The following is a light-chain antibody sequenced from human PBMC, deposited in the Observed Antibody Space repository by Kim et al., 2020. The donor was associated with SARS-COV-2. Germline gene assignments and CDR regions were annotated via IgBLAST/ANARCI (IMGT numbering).Light chain of an antibody. CDR1: QSLVYSDGNTY. CDR2: KVS. Sequence: DVVMTPSPLSLPVTLGQPASISCRSSQSLVYSDGNTYLNWFQQRPGQSPRRLIYKVSNRDSGVPDRFSGSGSGTDFTLKISRVEAEYVAVYYCMQGIHPMTFGQGTRLEIK. V-gene: IGKV2-30*01. J-gene: IGKJ5*01. CDR3: MQGIHPMT.